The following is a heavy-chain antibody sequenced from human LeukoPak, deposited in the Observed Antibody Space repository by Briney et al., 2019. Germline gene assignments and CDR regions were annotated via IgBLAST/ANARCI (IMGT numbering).Heavy chain of an antibody. CDR2: ISSSSSYI. CDR3: ARDTSRGMITFGGVIVFDY. V-gene: IGHV3-21*01. Sequence: GGSLRLSCAASGFTFSSYAMSWVRQAPGKGLEWVSSISSSSSYIYYADSVKGRFTISRDNAKNSLYLQMNSLRAEDTAVYYCARDTSRGMITFGGVIVFDYWGQGTLVTVSS. J-gene: IGHJ4*02. CDR1: GFTFSSYA. D-gene: IGHD3-16*02.